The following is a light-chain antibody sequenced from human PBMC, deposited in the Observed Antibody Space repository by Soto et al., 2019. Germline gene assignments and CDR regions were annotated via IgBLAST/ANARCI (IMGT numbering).Light chain of an antibody. CDR2: TAS. CDR1: QSINAW. V-gene: IGKV1-5*03. J-gene: IGKJ1*01. Sequence: DLQMAQSPSTLSASVGDRVTISCRASQSINAWLAWYQQKPGKAPKLLIHTASTLEDGVPSRFSASGSGTEFTLTISSLQPDDFATYYCQQYSAYWTFGQGTKVEI. CDR3: QQYSAYWT.